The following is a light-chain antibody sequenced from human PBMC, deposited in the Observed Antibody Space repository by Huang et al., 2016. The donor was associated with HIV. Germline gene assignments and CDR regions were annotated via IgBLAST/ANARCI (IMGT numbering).Light chain of an antibody. CDR1: QSVSSNS. V-gene: IGKV3-20*01. CDR2: AAS. Sequence: EIVLTQSPDTLSLSPGEGATLSCRASQSVSSNSLAWYQQKPGQAPRLLTYAASSRATGIPDFILTISRLEPEDFALYYCHHYGGSSYTFGQGTKLEIK. J-gene: IGKJ2*01. CDR3: HHYGGSSYT.